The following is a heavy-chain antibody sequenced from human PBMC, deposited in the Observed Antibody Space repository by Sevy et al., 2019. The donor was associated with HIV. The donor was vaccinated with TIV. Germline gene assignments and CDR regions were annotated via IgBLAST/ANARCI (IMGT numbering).Heavy chain of an antibody. CDR1: GYTFTGYY. CDR3: VRDDRDRYFEY. Sequence: ASVKVSCKASGYTFTGYYMHWVRQAPGQGLQWMGWINPDSCGPNYAPKFQGRVTLTRDTSISTAYMELSRLKSDDTAVYYCVRDDRDRYFEYWGQGTLVTVSS. V-gene: IGHV1-2*02. CDR2: INPDSCGP. J-gene: IGHJ4*02.